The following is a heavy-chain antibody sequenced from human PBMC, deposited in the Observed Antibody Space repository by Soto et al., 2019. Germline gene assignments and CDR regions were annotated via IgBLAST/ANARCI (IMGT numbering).Heavy chain of an antibody. Sequence: QVQLQQWGAGPLKPSETLSLTCAVYGGSFSGYYWSRIRQPPGKGLEWNGEITHSGSPHYNPSLKSRVTISVDTSKNQFSLKLSSVTAADTAVYYCARRLPKCSSSSKARPYWYFDLWGRGTLVTVCS. J-gene: IGHJ2*01. CDR1: GGSFSGYY. D-gene: IGHD6-6*01. V-gene: IGHV4-34*01. CDR3: ARRLPKCSSSSKARPYWYFDL. CDR2: ITHSGSP.